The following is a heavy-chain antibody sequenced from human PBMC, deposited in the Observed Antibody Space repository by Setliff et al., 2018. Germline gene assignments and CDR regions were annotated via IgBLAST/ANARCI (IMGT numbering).Heavy chain of an antibody. CDR2: IYYSGTT. Sequence: SETLSLTCTVSGGYIRSFHWSWIRQPPGKGLEWIGYIYYSGTTNYNPSLKSRVTISVDTSKKQFSLKLSSVTAADTAVYFCARLNDYSDPRPYYYYMDVWGKGTTVTVSS. J-gene: IGHJ6*03. D-gene: IGHD4-17*01. CDR1: GGYIRSFH. V-gene: IGHV4-59*01. CDR3: ARLNDYSDPRPYYYYMDV.